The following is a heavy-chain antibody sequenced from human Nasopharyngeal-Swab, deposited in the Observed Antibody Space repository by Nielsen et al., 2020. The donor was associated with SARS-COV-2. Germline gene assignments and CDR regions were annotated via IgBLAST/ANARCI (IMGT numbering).Heavy chain of an antibody. CDR2: ISSSGRTK. Sequence: WIRQPPGKGLEWVSVISSSGRTKYYADSVRGRFTISRDNAKNSVYLALNSLRPEDAAVYYCARKAAKDYGGYPDYWGQGTLVTVSS. D-gene: IGHD4-23*01. J-gene: IGHJ4*02. CDR3: ARKAAKDYGGYPDY. V-gene: IGHV3-11*01.